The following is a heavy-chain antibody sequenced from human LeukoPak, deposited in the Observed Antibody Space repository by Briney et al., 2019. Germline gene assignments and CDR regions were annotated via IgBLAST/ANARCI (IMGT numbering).Heavy chain of an antibody. CDR2: ISAYNGNT. CDR3: ARDLRRATYYYDSSGYYFGHY. J-gene: IGHJ4*02. V-gene: IGHV1-18*01. D-gene: IGHD3-22*01. CDR1: GYTFTSYG. Sequence: ASVKVSCKASGYTFTSYGISWVRQAPGQGLEWMGWISAYNGNTNYAQKLQGRVTMTTETSTSTAYMELRSLRSDDTAVYYCARDLRRATYYYDSSGYYFGHYWGQGTLVTVSS.